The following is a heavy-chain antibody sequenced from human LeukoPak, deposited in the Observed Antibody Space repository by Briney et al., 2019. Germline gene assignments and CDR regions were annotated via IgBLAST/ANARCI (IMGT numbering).Heavy chain of an antibody. CDR3: ARARLSIVRGITNFDY. CDR2: INHSGST. J-gene: IGHJ4*02. D-gene: IGHD3-10*01. CDR1: GGSFSDFY. Sequence: SETLSLTCAVYGGSFSDFYWSWIRQSPEKGLEWIGEINHSGSTNYNPSLKSRVTISVDTSKNQFSLKLSSVTAADTAVYFCARARLSIVRGITNFDYWGQGTVVTVSS. V-gene: IGHV4-34*01.